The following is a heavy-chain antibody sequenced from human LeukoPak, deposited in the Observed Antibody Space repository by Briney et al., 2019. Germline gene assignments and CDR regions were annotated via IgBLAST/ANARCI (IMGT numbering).Heavy chain of an antibody. Sequence: SETLSLTCTVSGGSISSSSYYWGWIRQPPGKGLEWIGSIYYSGSTYYNPSLKSRVTISVDTSKNQFSLKLSSVTAADTAVYYCARDLGPTSYYYYYGMDVWGQGTTVTVSS. J-gene: IGHJ6*02. CDR2: IYYSGST. CDR1: GGSISSSSYY. CDR3: ARDLGPTSYYYYYGMDV. V-gene: IGHV4-39*07.